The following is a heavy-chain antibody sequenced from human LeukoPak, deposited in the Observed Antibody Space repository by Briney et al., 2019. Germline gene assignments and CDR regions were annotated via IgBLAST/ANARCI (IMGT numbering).Heavy chain of an antibody. CDR1: GDSMSSADHY. Sequence: SETLSLTCTVSGDSMSSADHYWSWIRQLSGDGLEWIGNIHYRGNTYYNPSLKSRVSISVDASKNQFSLKVNSVTAADTAVYYCARGREWEPKVFDYWGQGTLVTVSS. CDR2: IHYRGNT. CDR3: ARGREWEPKVFDY. D-gene: IGHD1-26*01. J-gene: IGHJ4*02. V-gene: IGHV4-31*03.